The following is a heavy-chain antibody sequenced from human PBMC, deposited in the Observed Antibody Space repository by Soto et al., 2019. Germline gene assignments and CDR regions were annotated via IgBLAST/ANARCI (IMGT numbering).Heavy chain of an antibody. V-gene: IGHV3-33*01. CDR3: ARDPIPGRAVAKYGMEV. CDR2: IWYDGSNE. J-gene: IGHJ6*02. Sequence: GSLSLSCAASGFIFSNFGMHWVRQAPGKGLEWVAVIWYDGSNEYYADSVKGRFTISKDNSKNTLYLQMNSLRAEDTAVYYCARDPIPGRAVAKYGMEVWGPGTTVTVSS. CDR1: GFIFSNFG. D-gene: IGHD6-19*01.